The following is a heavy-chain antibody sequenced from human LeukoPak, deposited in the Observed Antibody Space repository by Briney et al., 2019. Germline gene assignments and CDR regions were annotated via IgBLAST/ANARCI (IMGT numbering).Heavy chain of an antibody. CDR2: IYYSGST. D-gene: IGHD6-19*01. CDR3: AKTVAGYWYFDL. Sequence: SESLSLTWTVSGGSISHYFWSWIRQPPGKALEWIGYIYYSGSTNYNPSLKGRVTISVDPSKNQFSLKLNSVTAADTAVYYCAKTVAGYWYFDLWGRGTLVTVSS. V-gene: IGHV4-59*08. CDR1: GGSISHYF. J-gene: IGHJ2*01.